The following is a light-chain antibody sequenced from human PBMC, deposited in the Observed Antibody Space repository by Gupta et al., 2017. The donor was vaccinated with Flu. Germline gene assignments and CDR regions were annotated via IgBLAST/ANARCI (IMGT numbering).Light chain of an antibody. V-gene: IGLV2-14*03. Sequence: QSALTQPASVSGSPRPSITISCSGTPRDIDNYNSVSWFQQPPGKAHILIIFGVIRRPSGVAGRFSGSTAANTASLTISGLQDEDEDDYYCSSYTRHNTFVFGTGTRVTVL. CDR2: GVI. CDR3: SSYTRHNTFV. J-gene: IGLJ1*01. CDR1: PRDIDNYNS.